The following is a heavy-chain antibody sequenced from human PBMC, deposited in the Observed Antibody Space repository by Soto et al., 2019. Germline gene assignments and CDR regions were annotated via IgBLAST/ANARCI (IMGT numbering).Heavy chain of an antibody. J-gene: IGHJ5*02. D-gene: IGHD1-26*01. CDR2: IYYSVST. CDR3: ARHVVGATDWFDP. CDR1: GGSISSSSYY. Sequence: SETLSLTCTVSGGSISSSSYYCGWILHPPGKGLEWIGSIYYSVSTYYNPSLKSRVTISVDTSKNQFSLKLSSVTAADTAVYYCARHVVGATDWFDPWGQGTMVTVSS. V-gene: IGHV4-39*01.